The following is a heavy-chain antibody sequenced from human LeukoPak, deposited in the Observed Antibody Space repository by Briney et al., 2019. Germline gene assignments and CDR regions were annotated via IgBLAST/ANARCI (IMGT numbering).Heavy chain of an antibody. Sequence: GGSLRLSCAASGFTFSSHGMHWVRQAPGKGLEWVSAISGSGGSTYYADSVKGRFTISRDNSKNTLYLQMNSLRAEDTAVYYCAKGLGRLGYWGQGTLVTVSS. CDR1: GFTFSSHG. V-gene: IGHV3-23*01. D-gene: IGHD3-16*01. CDR3: AKGLGRLGY. J-gene: IGHJ4*02. CDR2: ISGSGGST.